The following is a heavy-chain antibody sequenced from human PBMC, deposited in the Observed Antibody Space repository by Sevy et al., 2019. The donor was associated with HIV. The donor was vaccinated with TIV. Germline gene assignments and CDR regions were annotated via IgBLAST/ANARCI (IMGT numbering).Heavy chain of an antibody. V-gene: IGHV3-23*01. D-gene: IGHD3-3*02. CDR2: ISGRGDTT. CDR3: AKDLVIFGVENCYYLGMDV. CDR1: GFAFTTYA. J-gene: IGHJ6*02. Sequence: GGSLRLSCAASGFAFTTYAMTWVRQAPGKGLEWVSSISGRGDTTYYADSVQGRFTISRDNSENTLILQRNSLRAEDTAIYYSAKDLVIFGVENCYYLGMDVWGQGTTVTVSS.